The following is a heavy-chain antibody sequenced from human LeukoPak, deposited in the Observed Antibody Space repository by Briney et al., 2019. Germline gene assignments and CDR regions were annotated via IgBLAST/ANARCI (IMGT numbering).Heavy chain of an antibody. CDR3: ATALIYTNHVWFDP. V-gene: IGHV4-31*03. CDR2: ICHSGSA. J-gene: IGHJ5*02. Sequence: SETLSLTCTVSGRSIRTDNSYWSWVRQYPGKGLEWIGHICHSGSAYYNPSLKSRVTISVDTSKNQFSLNLSSVTAADTAVYYCATALIYTNHVWFDPWGQGTLVTVSS. D-gene: IGHD1-14*01. CDR1: GRSIRTDNSY.